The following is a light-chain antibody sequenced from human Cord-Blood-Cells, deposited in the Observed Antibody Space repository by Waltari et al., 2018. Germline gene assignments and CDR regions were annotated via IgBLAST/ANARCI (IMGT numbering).Light chain of an antibody. Sequence: QSACTQPASVAGSPGQPITISFTGTSIDGGWYNLLSWYQQHTVKAPKPLIYEGRKRPSGVSNRFSGSKSGNTASLTFSGLQAEDEADYYCCSYAGSSYVVFGGGTKLTVL. CDR2: EGR. V-gene: IGLV2-23*01. CDR3: CSYAGSSYVV. J-gene: IGLJ2*01. CDR1: SIDGGWYNL.